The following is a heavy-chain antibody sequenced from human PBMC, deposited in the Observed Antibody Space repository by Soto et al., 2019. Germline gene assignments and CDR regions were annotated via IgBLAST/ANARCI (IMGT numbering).Heavy chain of an antibody. J-gene: IGHJ5*02. Sequence: AETLSLTCTVSGGSISIYYCSWIRQPPWKLLEWIWYIYYSLITNYNPSLKSRVTISVDTSKNHFSLKLGSVTAAYTALYYCARLGAYYQSLDPWGQGTVVTVSS. D-gene: IGHD2-21*01. V-gene: IGHV4-59*01. CDR3: ARLGAYYQSLDP. CDR1: GGSISIYY. CDR2: IYYSLIT.